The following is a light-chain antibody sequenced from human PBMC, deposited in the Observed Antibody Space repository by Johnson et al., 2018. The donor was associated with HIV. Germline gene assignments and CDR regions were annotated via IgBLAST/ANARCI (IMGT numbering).Light chain of an antibody. CDR1: SSNIGNNY. CDR2: ETN. CDR3: GTWDSSLSAYV. J-gene: IGLJ1*01. Sequence: QSVLTQPPSVSAAPGQKVTISCSGSSSNIGNNYVSWYQQLQGTAPKLLIYETNKRPSGIPDRFSGSKSGTSATLGITGLQTGDEADYYCGTWDSSLSAYVFGTGTKVTVL. V-gene: IGLV1-51*02.